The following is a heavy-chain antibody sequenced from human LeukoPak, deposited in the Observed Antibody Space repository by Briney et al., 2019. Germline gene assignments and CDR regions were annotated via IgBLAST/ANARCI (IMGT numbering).Heavy chain of an antibody. CDR2: IYSSGST. CDR1: GGSISSYY. CDR3: AKDVRVGGGGMDV. J-gene: IGHJ6*02. D-gene: IGHD1-26*01. Sequence: SETLSLTCTVSGGSISSYYWSWIRQPAGKGLEWIGRIYSSGSTYYNPSLKSRVTMSVDSSKNQFSLKLSSVTAADTAVYYCAKDVRVGGGGMDVWGQGTPVTVSS. V-gene: IGHV4-4*07.